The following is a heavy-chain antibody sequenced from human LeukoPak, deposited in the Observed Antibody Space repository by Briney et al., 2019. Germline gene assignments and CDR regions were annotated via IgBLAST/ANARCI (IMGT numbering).Heavy chain of an antibody. Sequence: SETLSLTCTVSGGSINNDYWTWIRQPPGKGLEWIGYMYNSGSTKYNPSLKSRVTIFPDTPKNQFSLKLSSVTAADTAVYFCARHGEGGSDYWGQGTLVTVSS. CDR3: ARHGEGGSDY. CDR1: GGSINNDY. J-gene: IGHJ4*02. D-gene: IGHD3-16*01. CDR2: MYNSGST. V-gene: IGHV4-59*08.